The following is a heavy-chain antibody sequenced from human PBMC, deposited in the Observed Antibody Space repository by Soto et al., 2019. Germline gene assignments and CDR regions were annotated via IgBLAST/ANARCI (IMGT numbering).Heavy chain of an antibody. J-gene: IGHJ6*02. D-gene: IGHD2-15*01. Sequence: SDSLSLTSSVSGYCVSSSDYYWAWIRQPPGKGLEWIGSMFYSGLSYYNPSLKSRVTLSVDTSKNQFSVRLNSVTAADTAVYYCAPLTVSLSGPYGIHVWGQGTTVTVSS. CDR1: GYCVSSSDYY. V-gene: IGHV4-39*01. CDR3: APLTVSLSGPYGIHV. CDR2: MFYSGLS.